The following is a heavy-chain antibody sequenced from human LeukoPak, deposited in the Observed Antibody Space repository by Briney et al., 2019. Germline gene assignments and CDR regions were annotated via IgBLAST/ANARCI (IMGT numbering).Heavy chain of an antibody. V-gene: IGHV3-48*01. CDR1: GFTFSSYS. CDR3: ARPELGYCSSTSCYEVWFDP. J-gene: IGHJ5*02. D-gene: IGHD2-2*01. CDR2: ISSSSSTI. Sequence: GGSLRLSCAASGFTFSSYSMNWVRQAPGKGLEWVSYISSSSSTIYYADSVKGRFTISRDNAKNSLYLQMNSLRAEDTAVYYCARPELGYCSSTSCYEVWFDPWGQGTLVTVSS.